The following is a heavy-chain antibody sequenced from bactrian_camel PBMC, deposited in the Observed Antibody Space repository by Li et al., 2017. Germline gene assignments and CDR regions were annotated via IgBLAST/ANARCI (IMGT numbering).Heavy chain of an antibody. J-gene: IGHJ6*01. Sequence: QLVESGGGLVQPGGSLRLSCVASGFTFSSYWMNWVRLAPGKGLEWVSDINSSGRTTNYADSVKGRFTISRDNAKNTLYLQLNSLKTEDTAMYYCARYVTLATIGLGYWGQGTQVTVS. CDR2: INSSGRTT. CDR1: GFTFSSYW. D-gene: IGHD4*01. CDR3: ARYVTLATIGLGY. V-gene: IGHV3S1*01.